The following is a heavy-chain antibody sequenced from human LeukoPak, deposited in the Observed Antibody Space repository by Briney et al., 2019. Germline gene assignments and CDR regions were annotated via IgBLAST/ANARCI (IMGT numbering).Heavy chain of an antibody. J-gene: IGHJ5*02. CDR1: GGSFSGYY. Sequence: SETLSLTCAVYGGSFSGYYWSWIRQPPGKGLEWIGEINHSGSTNYNPSLKSRVTISVDTSKNQFSLKLSSVTAADTAVYYCATHQFYDFWSGYYQVPNWFDPWGQGTLVTVSS. V-gene: IGHV4-34*01. CDR2: INHSGST. CDR3: ATHQFYDFWSGYYQVPNWFDP. D-gene: IGHD3-3*01.